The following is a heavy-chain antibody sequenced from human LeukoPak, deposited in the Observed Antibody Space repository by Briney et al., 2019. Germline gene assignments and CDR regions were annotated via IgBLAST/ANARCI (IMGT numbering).Heavy chain of an antibody. D-gene: IGHD6-13*01. J-gene: IGHJ5*02. CDR3: ARDPAAGDDP. CDR1: GGSISSSSYY. Sequence: PSETLSLTCTVSGGSISSSSYYWGWLRQPPGTGLEWIGSIYYSGSTYYNPSLKSRVTISVDTSKNQFSLKLSSVTAADTAVYYCARDPAAGDDPWGQGTLVTVSS. CDR2: IYYSGST. V-gene: IGHV4-39*07.